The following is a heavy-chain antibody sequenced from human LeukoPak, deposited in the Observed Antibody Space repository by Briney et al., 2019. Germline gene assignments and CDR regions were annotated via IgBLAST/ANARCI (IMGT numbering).Heavy chain of an antibody. V-gene: IGHV4-4*02. J-gene: IGHJ4*02. CDR3: ARDQATSAYCGGDCYSGFDY. Sequence: SETLSLTCAVSGGSISSSNWWRWVRQPPGKGLEWIGEIYHSGSTNYNPSLKSRVTISVDKSKNQFSLKLSSVTAADTAVYYCARDQATSAYCGGDCYSGFDYWGQGTLVTVSS. D-gene: IGHD2-21*02. CDR1: GGSISSSNW. CDR2: IYHSGST.